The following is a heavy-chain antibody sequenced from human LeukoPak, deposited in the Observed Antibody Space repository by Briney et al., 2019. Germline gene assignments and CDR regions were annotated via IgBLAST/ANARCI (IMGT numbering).Heavy chain of an antibody. CDR3: ARDNGVATMSFDY. D-gene: IGHD5-12*01. V-gene: IGHV4-59*01. J-gene: IGHJ4*02. CDR2: IYYSGST. CDR1: GGSISSYY. Sequence: SETLSLTCTVSGGSISSYYWSWIRQPPGKGLEWIGYIYYSGSTNYNPSLKSRVTISVDTSKNQFSLKLSSATAADTAVYYCARDNGVATMSFDYWGQGTLVTVSS.